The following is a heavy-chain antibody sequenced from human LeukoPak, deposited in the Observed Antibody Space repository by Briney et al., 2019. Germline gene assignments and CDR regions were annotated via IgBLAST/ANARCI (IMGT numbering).Heavy chain of an antibody. J-gene: IGHJ4*02. V-gene: IGHV4-39*01. Sequence: SDTLSLTCTVSGDSTTSHTYYWGWIRQPPGKGLEWLGSSYYTGSTYYNPSLESRVTISLDTSKNQFSLKLSSVTVADTAIYYCARHLYSSTRNPTFDYWGQGTRVTVSS. CDR3: ARHLYSSTRNPTFDY. D-gene: IGHD5-18*01. CDR1: GDSTTSHTYY. CDR2: SYYTGST.